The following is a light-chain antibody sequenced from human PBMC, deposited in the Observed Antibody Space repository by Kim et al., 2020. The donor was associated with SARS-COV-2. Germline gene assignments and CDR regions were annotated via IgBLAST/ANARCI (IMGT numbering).Light chain of an antibody. J-gene: IGLJ2*01. Sequence: GASVKLTCTLSSGHITYAIAWHQQQPEKGPRYLMKVNSDGSHNKGDGIPDRFSGSSSGADRYLTISSLQSEDEADYYCQTWGTTAVFGGGTQLTVL. CDR2: VNSDGSH. CDR1: SGHITYA. CDR3: QTWGTTAV. V-gene: IGLV4-69*01.